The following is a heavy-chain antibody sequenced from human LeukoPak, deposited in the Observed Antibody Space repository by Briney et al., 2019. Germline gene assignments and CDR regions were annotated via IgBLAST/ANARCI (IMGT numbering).Heavy chain of an antibody. CDR2: INHSGST. J-gene: IGHJ4*02. Sequence: PSETLSLTCAVYGGSFSGYYWSWIRQPPGKGLEWIGEINHSGSTNYNPSLKSRVTISVDTSKNQFSLKLSSVTAADTAVYYCASTLKRVVPAAIRGYFDYWGQGTLVTVSS. V-gene: IGHV4-34*01. CDR1: GGSFSGYY. D-gene: IGHD2-2*02. CDR3: ASTLKRVVPAAIRGYFDY.